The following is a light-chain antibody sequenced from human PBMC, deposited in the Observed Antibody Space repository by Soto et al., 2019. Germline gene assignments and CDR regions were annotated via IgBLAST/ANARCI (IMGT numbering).Light chain of an antibody. CDR3: QQYNGFPWT. CDR2: KAS. Sequence: IQMTHSPSTLSASLDDMVTITFRASQTISSWLAWYQQKPGRAPKLLIYKASSLESGVPARFSGSGSGTESTLTISSLQPDDFATYYCQQYNGFPWTFGQGTKVDIK. V-gene: IGKV1-5*03. CDR1: QTISSW. J-gene: IGKJ1*01.